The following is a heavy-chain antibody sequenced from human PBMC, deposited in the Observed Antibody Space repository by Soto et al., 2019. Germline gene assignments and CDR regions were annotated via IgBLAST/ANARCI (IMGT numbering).Heavy chain of an antibody. D-gene: IGHD6-13*01. Sequence: QVQLQESGPGLVKPSGTLSLTCAVSGGSISSSNWWSWVRQPPGKGLEWIGEIYHSGSTNYNPSLKSRVTISVDKSKNQLSLKLSSVTAADTAVYYCARVGLSIAAAGTGETEGGPYYYYYGMDVWGQGTTVTVSS. CDR1: GGSISSSNW. CDR2: IYHSGST. J-gene: IGHJ6*02. CDR3: ARVGLSIAAAGTGETEGGPYYYYYGMDV. V-gene: IGHV4-4*02.